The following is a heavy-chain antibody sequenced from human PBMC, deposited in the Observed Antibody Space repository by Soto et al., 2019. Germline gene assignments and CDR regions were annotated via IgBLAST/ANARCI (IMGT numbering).Heavy chain of an antibody. D-gene: IGHD3-10*01. V-gene: IGHV4-59*02. CDR2: IYYTGIT. J-gene: IGHJ4*02. Sequence: NPSETLSLTCTVSGGSVSGYYWNWILQPPGKGLEWIGYIYYTGITNYNPSLKSRVTISVDTAKNEFSLHPDSVNAAVTAVYFCARAPLMTFDRRGSHFYFEFWRPGIPVPVSS. CDR1: GGSVSGYY. CDR3: ARAPLMTFDRRGSHFYFEF.